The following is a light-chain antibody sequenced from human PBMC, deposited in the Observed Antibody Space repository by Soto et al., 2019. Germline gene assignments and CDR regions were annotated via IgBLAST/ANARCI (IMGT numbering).Light chain of an antibody. CDR1: QTISNW. J-gene: IGKJ1*01. CDR3: QQYNSYPWT. CDR2: AAS. Sequence: DIQLNQSPSTLSASIGDRVTITCRASQTISNWLAWYQQRPGKAPQLLIYAASSLQSGVPSRFSGSGSGTDFTLTISSLQPEDFATYYCQQYNSYPWTFGQGTIVDI. V-gene: IGKV1-5*01.